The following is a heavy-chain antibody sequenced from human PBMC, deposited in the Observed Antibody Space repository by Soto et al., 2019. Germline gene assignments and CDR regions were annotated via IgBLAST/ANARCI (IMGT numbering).Heavy chain of an antibody. V-gene: IGHV1-8*01. CDR3: ARGGRANIVVVPAAERNDY. CDR1: GYTFTSYD. CDR2: MNPNSGNT. D-gene: IGHD2-2*01. J-gene: IGHJ4*02. Sequence: ASVKVSCKASGYTFTSYDINWVRQATGQGLEWMGWMNPNSGNTGYAQKFQGRVTMTRNTSISTAYMELSSLRSEDTAVYYCARGGRANIVVVPAAERNDYWGQGTLVTVSS.